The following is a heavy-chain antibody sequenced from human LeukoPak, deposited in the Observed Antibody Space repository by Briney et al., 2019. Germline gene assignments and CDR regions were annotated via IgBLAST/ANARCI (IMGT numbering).Heavy chain of an antibody. V-gene: IGHV4-39*01. CDR1: GGSISSSSYY. J-gene: IGHJ6*03. CDR3: ARHVRITLIRGARGYYHYYMDV. CDR2: IYYSGST. D-gene: IGHD3-10*01. Sequence: SETLSLTCTVSGGSISSSSYYWGWNRQPPGKGLERIGNIYYSGSTPYNPSLKSRVTISVDTSKNQFSLKLTSVTAADTAVYYCARHVRITLIRGARGYYHYYMDVWGKGTTVTVSS.